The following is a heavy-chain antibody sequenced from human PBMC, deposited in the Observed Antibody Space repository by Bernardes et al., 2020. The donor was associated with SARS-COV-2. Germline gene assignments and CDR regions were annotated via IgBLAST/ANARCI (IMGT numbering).Heavy chain of an antibody. D-gene: IGHD1-26*01. CDR3: ATGPPIVGASNWFDP. V-gene: IGHV1-24*01. J-gene: IGHJ5*02. CDR2: FDPEDGET. CDR1: GYTLTALS. Sequence: ASVKVSCKVSGYTLTALSMHWVRQAPGKGLEWMGGFDPEDGETIYAQKFQGRVTMTEDTSTDTAYMELSSLRSEDTAVYYCATGPPIVGASNWFDPWGQGTLVTVSS.